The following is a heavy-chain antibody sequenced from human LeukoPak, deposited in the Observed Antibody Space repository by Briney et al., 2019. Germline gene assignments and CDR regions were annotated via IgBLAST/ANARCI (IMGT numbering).Heavy chain of an antibody. J-gene: IGHJ5*02. D-gene: IGHD6-6*01. CDR1: GFTFSSYG. V-gene: IGHV3-30*18. Sequence: GGSLRLSCAASGFTFSSYGMHWVRQAPGKGLEWVAVIAYDGSNKYYADSVKGRFTISRDNSKNTLYLQMNSLRAEDTAVYYCAKDPIAARPRNWFDPWGQGTLVTVSS. CDR2: IAYDGSNK. CDR3: AKDPIAARPRNWFDP.